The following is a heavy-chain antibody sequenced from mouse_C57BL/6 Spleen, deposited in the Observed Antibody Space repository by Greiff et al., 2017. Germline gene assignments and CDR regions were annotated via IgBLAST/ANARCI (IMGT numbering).Heavy chain of an antibody. Sequence: EVKLVESGGGLVKPGGSLKLSCAASGFTFSDYGMHWVRQAPEKGLEWVAYISSGSSTIYYADTVKGRFTISRDNAKNTLFLQMTSLRSEDTAMYYCARRGVIDGYYDYYAMDYWGQGTSVTVSS. CDR1: GFTFSDYG. V-gene: IGHV5-17*01. D-gene: IGHD2-3*01. CDR3: ARRGVIDGYYDYYAMDY. J-gene: IGHJ4*01. CDR2: ISSGSSTI.